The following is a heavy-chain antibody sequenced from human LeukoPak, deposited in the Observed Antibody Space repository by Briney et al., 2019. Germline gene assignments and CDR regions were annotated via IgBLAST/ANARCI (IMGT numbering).Heavy chain of an antibody. V-gene: IGHV4-4*07. CDR1: GGSISSYY. CDR3: ARTHSSSWPHYYYYYYGMDV. Sequence: SETLSLTCTDSGGSISSYYWSWIRQPAGKGLEWIGRIYTSGSTNYNPSLKSRVTMSVDTSKNQFSLKLSSVTAADTAVYYCARTHSSSWPHYYYYYYGMDVWGQGTTVTVSS. CDR2: IYTSGST. J-gene: IGHJ6*02. D-gene: IGHD6-13*01.